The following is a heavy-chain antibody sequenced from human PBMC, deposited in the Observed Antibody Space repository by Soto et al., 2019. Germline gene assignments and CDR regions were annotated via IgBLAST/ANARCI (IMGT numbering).Heavy chain of an antibody. Sequence: EASVTVSCRASGGPFSNYAIRWVRQAPEQGLVWMGGIISFINTTNNASTFQGRVAITVDESSRTGDMELSILGSEYTAVYYCATMGQATTFYGSGSGFDMDVWGQGTPVTVSS. J-gene: IGHJ6*02. V-gene: IGHV1-69*13. CDR1: GGPFSNYA. CDR2: IISFINTT. D-gene: IGHD3-10*01. CDR3: ATMGQATTFYGSGSGFDMDV.